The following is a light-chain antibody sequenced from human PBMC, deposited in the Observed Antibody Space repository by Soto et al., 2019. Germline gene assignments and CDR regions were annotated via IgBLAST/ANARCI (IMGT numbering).Light chain of an antibody. V-gene: IGLV2-14*01. Sequence: QSAQTQPASVSGSPGQSITISCTGTSSDLSDFNYVSWYQQHPGKAPKLMIYEVSNRPSGVSNRFSGSKSGNTASLTISGLQAEDEADYYCSSYTSSSPYVFGTGTKLTVL. J-gene: IGLJ1*01. CDR3: SSYTSSSPYV. CDR2: EVS. CDR1: SSDLSDFNY.